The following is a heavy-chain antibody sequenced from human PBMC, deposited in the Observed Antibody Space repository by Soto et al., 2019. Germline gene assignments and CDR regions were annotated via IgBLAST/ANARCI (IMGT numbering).Heavy chain of an antibody. CDR2: ISYSGNT. CDR3: ARHVAGDSYYDYIWGSYRHFDY. V-gene: IGHV4-39*01. CDR1: GGSISSSSYY. J-gene: IGHJ4*02. D-gene: IGHD3-16*02. Sequence: QLQLQESGPGLVKPSETLSLTCTVSGGSISSSSYYWGCIRQPPGKGLEWIGSISYSGNTYYNPSLKSRVTISVDTSKNQFSLNLSSVTAADTAVYYCARHVAGDSYYDYIWGSYRHFDYWGQGTLVTVSS.